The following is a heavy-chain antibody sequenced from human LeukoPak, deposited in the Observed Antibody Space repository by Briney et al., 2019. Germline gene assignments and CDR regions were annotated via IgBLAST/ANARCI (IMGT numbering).Heavy chain of an antibody. Sequence: PSETLSLTCTVSGGSITSGSYYWGWIRQPPGKGLEWIGTIYYSGSTYYNPSLKSRVTISIDTSKNQFSLRLSSVTAADTAVYYCARYYGDYRNWFDPWGQGTLVTVSS. V-gene: IGHV4-39*01. D-gene: IGHD4-17*01. J-gene: IGHJ5*02. CDR3: ARYYGDYRNWFDP. CDR2: IYYSGST. CDR1: GGSITSGSYY.